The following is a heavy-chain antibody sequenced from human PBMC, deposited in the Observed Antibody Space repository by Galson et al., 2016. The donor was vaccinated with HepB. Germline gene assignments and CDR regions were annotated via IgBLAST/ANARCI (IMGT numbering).Heavy chain of an antibody. D-gene: IGHD3-3*01. CDR1: GFNFRNAW. CDR2: ICGSRGTA. V-gene: IGHV3-23*01. Sequence: SLRLSCAASGFNFRNAWMTWVRQVPGKGLEWVSAICGSRGTAYYADSVKGRFTISRDNSNNTLYLQINSLRAEDTAVYYCSRDARYYGVWSGYSSHLNIYYFDYWGQGTLVTVSS. J-gene: IGHJ4*02. CDR3: SRDARYYGVWSGYSSHLNIYYFDY.